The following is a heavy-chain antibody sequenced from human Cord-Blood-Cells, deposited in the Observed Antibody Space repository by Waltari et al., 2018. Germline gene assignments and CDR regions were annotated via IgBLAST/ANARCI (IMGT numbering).Heavy chain of an antibody. CDR3: ARSKRIAAAALDAFDI. Sequence: QVTLKESAPVLVKPTETLTLTCTVSGFSLSNARMGVSWIRQPPGKDLEWLEHIFSNDEKSYSTSLKSRLTIYKDTSKSQVVLTMTNMDPVDTATYYCARSKRIAAAALDAFDIWGQGTMVTVSS. CDR2: IFSNDEK. V-gene: IGHV2-26*01. J-gene: IGHJ3*02. D-gene: IGHD6-13*01. CDR1: GFSLSNARMG.